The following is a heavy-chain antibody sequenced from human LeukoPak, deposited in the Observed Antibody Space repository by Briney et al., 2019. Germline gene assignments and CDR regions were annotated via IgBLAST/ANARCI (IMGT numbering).Heavy chain of an antibody. CDR2: ISSSGSTI. D-gene: IGHD6-6*01. CDR3: ARGIAARPVGLVFH. CDR1: GFTFSSYE. J-gene: IGHJ4*02. Sequence: GGSLRLSCAASGFTFSSYEMNWVRQAPGKGLEWVSYISSSGSTIYYADSVKGRFTISRDNSKNTLYLQMNSLRAEDTAVYYCARGIAARPVGLVFHWGQGTLVTVSS. V-gene: IGHV3-48*03.